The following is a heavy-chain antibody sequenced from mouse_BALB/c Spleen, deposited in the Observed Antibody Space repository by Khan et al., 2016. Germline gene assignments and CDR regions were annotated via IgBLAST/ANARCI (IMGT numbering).Heavy chain of an antibody. CDR2: ISYSGST. Sequence: VQLKESGPGLVKPSQSLSLTCTVTDYSITSDYAWNWIRQFPGNKLEWMGYISYSGSTGYNPSLKSRISITRDTSKNQFFLQLNSVTTEDTATYYCARTWDYGSSYAMDYWGQGTSVTVSS. V-gene: IGHV3-2*02. J-gene: IGHJ4*01. D-gene: IGHD1-1*01. CDR1: DYSITSDYA. CDR3: ARTWDYGSSYAMDY.